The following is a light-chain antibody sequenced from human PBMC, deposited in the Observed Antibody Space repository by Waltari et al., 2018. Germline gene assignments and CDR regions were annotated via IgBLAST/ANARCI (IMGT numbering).Light chain of an antibody. V-gene: IGKV4-1*01. CDR1: QSLLYTSNNKSY. CDR2: WAS. Sequence: VMTQSPDSLAVSLCERATINCKSSQSLLYTSNNKSYLAWYQQKPGQPPKILIYWASIRESGVPDRFSGSVSGTGFTLTISCLQAEDVASYFCLQYLHTPRTFGQGTKVEIK. CDR3: LQYLHTPRT. J-gene: IGKJ1*01.